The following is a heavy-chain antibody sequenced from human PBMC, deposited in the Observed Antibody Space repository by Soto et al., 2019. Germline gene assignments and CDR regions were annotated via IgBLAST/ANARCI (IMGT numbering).Heavy chain of an antibody. Sequence: PGGSRRLSCAASGFTFSSYAMHWVRQAPGKGLEWVAVISYDGSNKYYADSVKGRFTISRDNSKNTLYLQMNSLRAEDTAVYYCARDAISMVRGTNNWFDPWGQGTLVTVSS. V-gene: IGHV3-30-3*01. CDR3: ARDAISMVRGTNNWFDP. J-gene: IGHJ5*02. D-gene: IGHD3-10*01. CDR1: GFTFSSYA. CDR2: ISYDGSNK.